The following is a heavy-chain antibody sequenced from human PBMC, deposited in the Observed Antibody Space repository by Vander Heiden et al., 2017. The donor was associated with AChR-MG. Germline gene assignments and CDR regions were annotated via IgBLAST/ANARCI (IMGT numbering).Heavy chain of an antibody. Sequence: EVQLVESGGGLVKPGGSLRLSCAASGFTFSNAWMSWVRQAPGKGLEWVGRIKSKTDGGTTDYAAPVKGRFTISRDDSKNTLYLQMNSLKTEDTAVYYCTTFFVPARRRTSFDYWGQGTLVTVSS. D-gene: IGHD6-6*01. V-gene: IGHV3-15*01. CDR2: IKSKTDGGTT. CDR3: TTFFVPARRRTSFDY. CDR1: GFTFSNAW. J-gene: IGHJ4*02.